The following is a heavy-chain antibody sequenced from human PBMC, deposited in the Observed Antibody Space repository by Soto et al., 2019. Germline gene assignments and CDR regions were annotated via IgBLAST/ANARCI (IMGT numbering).Heavy chain of an antibody. V-gene: IGHV4-30-4*01. Sequence: SETLSLTCTVSGGSTSSDNYWIWIRQPPGKGLEWIGHIYYSGNTDYNPSLKSRLAISIDTSKNQFSLKLSSVTAADTAVYFCAREGGESSDGLYYFDAWGQGSLVTVSS. CDR2: IYYSGNT. D-gene: IGHD3-16*01. J-gene: IGHJ4*02. CDR3: AREGGESSDGLYYFDA. CDR1: GGSTSSDNY.